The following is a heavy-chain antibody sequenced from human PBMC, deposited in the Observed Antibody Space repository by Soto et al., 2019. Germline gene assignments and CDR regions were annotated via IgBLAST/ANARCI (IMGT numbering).Heavy chain of an antibody. J-gene: IGHJ6*02. D-gene: IGHD2-2*02. Sequence: QVQLVQSGAEVKKPGSSVKVSCKASGGTFSSYAISWVRQAPGHGLEWMGGIIPIFGTANYAQKFQGRVTITADKSTSTAYMELSSLRSEDTAVYYCARTIVVVPAAIFTYYYGMDVWGQGTTVTVSS. V-gene: IGHV1-69*06. CDR3: ARTIVVVPAAIFTYYYGMDV. CDR2: IIPIFGTA. CDR1: GGTFSSYA.